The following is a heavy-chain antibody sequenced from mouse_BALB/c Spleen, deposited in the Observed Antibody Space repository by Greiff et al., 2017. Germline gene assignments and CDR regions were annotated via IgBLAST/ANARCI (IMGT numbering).Heavy chain of an antibody. V-gene: IGHV5-6-5*01. CDR2: ISSGGST. J-gene: IGHJ4*01. CDR3: ARGGTMITTGRDYYAMDY. D-gene: IGHD2-4*01. Sequence: EVMLVESGGGLVKPGGSLKLSCAASGFTFSSYAMSWVRQTPEKRLEWVASISSGGSTYYPDSVKGRFAISRDNARNILYLQMSSLRSEDTAMYYSARGGTMITTGRDYYAMDYWGQGTSVTVSS. CDR1: GFTFSSYA.